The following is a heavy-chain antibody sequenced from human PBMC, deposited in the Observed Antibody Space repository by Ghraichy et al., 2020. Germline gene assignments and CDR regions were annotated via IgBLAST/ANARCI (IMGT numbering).Heavy chain of an antibody. D-gene: IGHD3-10*01. CDR3: ARDQYYYGSGSHDY. CDR2: ISSSSSTI. V-gene: IGHV3-48*02. Sequence: GGSLRLSCAASGFTFSSYSMNWVRQAPGKGLEWVSYISSSSSTIYYADSVKGRFTISRDNAKNSLYLQMNSLRDEDTAVYYCARDQYYYGSGSHDYWGQGTLVTVSS. J-gene: IGHJ4*02. CDR1: GFTFSSYS.